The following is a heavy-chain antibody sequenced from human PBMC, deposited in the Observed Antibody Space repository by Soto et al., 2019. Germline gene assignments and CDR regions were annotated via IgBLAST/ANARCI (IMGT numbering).Heavy chain of an antibody. CDR2: IYYSGST. D-gene: IGHD6-19*01. V-gene: IGHV4-39*01. J-gene: IGHJ4*02. CDR3: ARHAFRPATHLPRYSSGLVPLEY. CDR1: GGSISSSSYY. Sequence: ASETLSLTCTVSGGSISSSSYYWGWIRQPPGKGLEWIGSIYYSGSTYYNPSLKSRVTISVDTSKNQFSLKLSSVTAADTAVYYCARHAFRPATHLPRYSSGLVPLEYWGQGTLVTVSS.